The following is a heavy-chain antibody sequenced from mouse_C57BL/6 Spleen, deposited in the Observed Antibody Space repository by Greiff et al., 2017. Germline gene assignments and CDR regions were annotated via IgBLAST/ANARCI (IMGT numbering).Heavy chain of an antibody. Sequence: EVKLLESEGGLVQPGSSMKLSCTASGFTFSDYYMAWVRQVPEKGLEWVANINYDGSSTYYLDSLKSRFIISRDNAKNILYLQMSSLKSEDTATDYCARGDLPHDMDYWGQGTSVTVSS. CDR1: GFTFSDYY. J-gene: IGHJ4*01. D-gene: IGHD2-1*01. CDR3: ARGDLPHDMDY. V-gene: IGHV5-16*01. CDR2: INYDGSST.